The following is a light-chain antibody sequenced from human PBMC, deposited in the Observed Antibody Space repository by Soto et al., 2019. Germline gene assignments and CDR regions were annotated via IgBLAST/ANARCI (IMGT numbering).Light chain of an antibody. CDR2: EVS. Sequence: QSVLTQPPSASGSPGQSVTISCTGTSSDIGGYNYVSWYQQHPGKAPKLMIYEVSKRPSGVPDRFSGSKSGNTASLNVSGLQAEDEADYYCSSYAGSNTYGFGTGTKVTVL. CDR3: SSYAGSNTYG. CDR1: SSDIGGYNY. J-gene: IGLJ1*01. V-gene: IGLV2-8*01.